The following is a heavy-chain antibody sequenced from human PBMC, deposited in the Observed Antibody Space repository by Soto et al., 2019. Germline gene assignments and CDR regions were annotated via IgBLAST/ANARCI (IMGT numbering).Heavy chain of an antibody. Sequence: GGSLRLSCAASRFSFSTYWMTWVRQAPEKRQEWVASINQAGIKIFYLDSVKGRFTISRDDAKNSLYLQMNSLTAEDTAVYYCARPMFTPSWFTASQHWGQGTWVPVS. CDR1: RFSFSTYW. CDR3: ARPMFTPSWFTASQH. J-gene: IGHJ1*01. D-gene: IGHD3-10*01. CDR2: INQAGIKI. V-gene: IGHV3-7*01.